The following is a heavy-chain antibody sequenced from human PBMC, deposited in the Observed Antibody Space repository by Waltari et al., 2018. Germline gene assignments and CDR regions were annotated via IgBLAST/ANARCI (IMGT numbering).Heavy chain of an antibody. Sequence: EVQLVESGGGLVQPGGSLRLSCAASGFTFSSYWMSWVRQAPGKGLEWVANIKQDGSEKYYVDSVKGRFTISRDNAKNSLYLQMNSLRAEDTAVYYCARDFIAAAGSLNWFDPWGQGTLVTVSS. D-gene: IGHD6-13*01. CDR2: IKQDGSEK. J-gene: IGHJ5*02. CDR3: ARDFIAAAGSLNWFDP. V-gene: IGHV3-7*01. CDR1: GFTFSSYW.